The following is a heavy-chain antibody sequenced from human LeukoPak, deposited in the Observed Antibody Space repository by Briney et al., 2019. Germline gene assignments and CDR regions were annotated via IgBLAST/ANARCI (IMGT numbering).Heavy chain of an antibody. J-gene: IGHJ4*02. CDR3: AKDRYYYDSSGYDY. V-gene: IGHV3-21*04. D-gene: IGHD3-22*01. CDR2: ISSSSSYI. CDR1: GFTFSSYS. Sequence: GGSLRLSCAASGFTFSSYSMNWVRQAPGKGLEWVSSISSSSSYIYYADSVKGRFTISRDNAKNSLYLQMNSLRAEDTALYYCAKDRYYYDSSGYDYWGQGTLVTVSS.